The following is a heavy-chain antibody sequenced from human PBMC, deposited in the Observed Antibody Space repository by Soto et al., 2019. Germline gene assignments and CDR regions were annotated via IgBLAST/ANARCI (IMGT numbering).Heavy chain of an antibody. D-gene: IGHD6-19*01. V-gene: IGHV3-23*01. J-gene: IGHJ4*02. CDR2: ISGSGGST. CDR3: AKAGIAVAGTRIYFDY. CDR1: GFTFSSYA. Sequence: GGSLRLSCAASGFTFSSYAMSWVRQAPGKGLEWVSAISGSGGSTYYADSVKGRFTISRDNSKNTLYLQMNSLRAEDTAVYYCAKAGIAVAGTRIYFDYWGQGTLVTVSS.